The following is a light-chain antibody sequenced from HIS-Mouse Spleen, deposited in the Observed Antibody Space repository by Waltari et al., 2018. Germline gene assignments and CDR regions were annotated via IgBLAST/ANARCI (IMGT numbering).Light chain of an antibody. Sequence: EIVMTQSPATLSVSPGERATLSCRASQSVSSNLAWYQQKPGQAPRLLIYGASTMATGIPARCSGSGSGTEVTLTISSMQSEDFAVYYCQQYNNWPPYTFGQGTKLEIK. CDR3: QQYNNWPPYT. CDR1: QSVSSN. CDR2: GAS. J-gene: IGKJ2*01. V-gene: IGKV3-15*01.